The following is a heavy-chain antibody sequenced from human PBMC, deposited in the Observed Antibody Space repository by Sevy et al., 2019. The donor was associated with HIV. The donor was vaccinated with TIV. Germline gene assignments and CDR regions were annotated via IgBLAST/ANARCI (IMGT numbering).Heavy chain of an antibody. CDR2: IRSKANSYAT. Sequence: GGSLRLSCAASGFTFSGSAMHWVRQASGKGLEWVGRIRSKANSYATAYAASVKGRFTISRDDSKSTAYLQMNSLKTEDTAVYYCTRRSRAVAGPDAFDIWGQGTMVTVSS. D-gene: IGHD6-19*01. CDR3: TRRSRAVAGPDAFDI. V-gene: IGHV3-73*01. CDR1: GFTFSGSA. J-gene: IGHJ3*02.